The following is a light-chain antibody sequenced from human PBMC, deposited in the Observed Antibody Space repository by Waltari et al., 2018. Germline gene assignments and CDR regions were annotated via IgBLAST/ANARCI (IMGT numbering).Light chain of an antibody. CDR3: SSYAPIKHVWE. V-gene: IGLV2-8*01. CDR2: EVT. CDR1: SGDVGGYDY. J-gene: IGLJ2*01. Sequence: QSALTQPPSASGSPGQSVTMSCTGTSGDVGGYDYVSWYQQHPGKAPKRLICEVTKRPTGVPDRFSGFKSGNTASLTVSGLQPDDEALYYCSSYAPIKHVWEVGGGTQLTVL.